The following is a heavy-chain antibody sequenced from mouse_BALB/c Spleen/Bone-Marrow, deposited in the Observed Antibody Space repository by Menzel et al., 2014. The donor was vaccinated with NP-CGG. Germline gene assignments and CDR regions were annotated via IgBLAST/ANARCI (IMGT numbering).Heavy chain of an antibody. D-gene: IGHD2-14*01. Sequence: QVQLQQSGAELVRPGASVKLSCKASGYTFTSYRINWVKQRPGQGLEWIGNIYPSDSYTNYNQKFKDKATLTVDKSSSTAYMQLSSPTSEDSAVYYCTRRDRYDYYAMDYWGQGTSVTVSS. V-gene: IGHV1-69*02. CDR1: GYTFTSYR. CDR3: TRRDRYDYYAMDY. CDR2: IYPSDSYT. J-gene: IGHJ4*01.